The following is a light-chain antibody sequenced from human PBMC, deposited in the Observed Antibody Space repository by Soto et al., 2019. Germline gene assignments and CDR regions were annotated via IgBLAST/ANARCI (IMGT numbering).Light chain of an antibody. Sequence: QLVLTQSPSASASLGASVKLTCTLSSGHSSYAIAWHQQQPEKGPRYLMKLNSDGSHSKGDGIPDRFSGSSSGAERYLTISSLQSEDEADYYCQTWGTGIXVVXXXXTKLXXL. CDR1: SGHSSYA. V-gene: IGLV4-69*01. J-gene: IGLJ2*01. CDR3: QTWGTGIXVV. CDR2: LNSDGSH.